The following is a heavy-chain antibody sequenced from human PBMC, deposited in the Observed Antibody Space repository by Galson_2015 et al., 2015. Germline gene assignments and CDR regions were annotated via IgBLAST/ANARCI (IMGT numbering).Heavy chain of an antibody. CDR3: TRAFGGYGTFDY. J-gene: IGHJ4*02. V-gene: IGHV3-30-3*01. CDR1: GFTFSSYA. CDR2: ISYDGSNK. Sequence: SLRLSCAASGFTFSSYAMHWVRQAPGKGLEWVALISYDGSNKYYADSVKGRFTISRDNSKDTLYLQMNSLRAEDTAVYYCTRAFGGYGTFDYWGQGTLVAVSS. D-gene: IGHD5-12*01.